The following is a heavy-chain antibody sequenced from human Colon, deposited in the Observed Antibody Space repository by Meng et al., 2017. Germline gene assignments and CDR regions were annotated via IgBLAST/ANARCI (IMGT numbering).Heavy chain of an antibody. J-gene: IGHJ4*02. CDR2: FVNYVDT. Sequence: QLVQSGAEVKKPWALVGVSCNASGYTFGSYGICWVRQAPGQGLEWMGWFVNYVDTYPAPKFQGRVTMTTDTHTNTAFMELRSLTSDDTAVYYCASGTPGRSYCDYWGQGTLVTVSS. V-gene: IGHV1-18*01. CDR1: GYTFGSYG. CDR3: ASGTPGRSYCDY. D-gene: IGHD2-15*01.